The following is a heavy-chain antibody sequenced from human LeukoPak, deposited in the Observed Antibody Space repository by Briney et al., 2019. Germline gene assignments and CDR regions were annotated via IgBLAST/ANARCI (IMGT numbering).Heavy chain of an antibody. J-gene: IGHJ4*02. V-gene: IGHV1-46*01. CDR3: TRDSSDWYFRFDS. D-gene: IGHD6-19*01. CDR1: GYPFSSYY. Sequence: ASVKVSCKASGYPFSSYYMHWVRQAPGQGLEWMGNINPSGVSTTYAQNFQGRVTMTRDTSTSTVYMELSSLRSEDTAVYYCTRDSSDWYFRFDSWGQGTLVTASS. CDR2: INPSGVST.